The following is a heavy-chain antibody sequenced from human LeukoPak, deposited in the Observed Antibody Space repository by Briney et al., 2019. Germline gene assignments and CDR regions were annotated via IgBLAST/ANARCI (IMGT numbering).Heavy chain of an antibody. CDR1: GFIVSGNY. Sequence: PGGSLRLSCASSGFIVSGNYMSWVRQAPGKGLEWLSAIYSGTRTYYADSVKGRFTISRDNSKNTLFLQMKSLRAEDTAMYYCVRVQGKMETPEAFDIWGQGTMVTVSS. V-gene: IGHV3-53*01. J-gene: IGHJ3*02. CDR3: VRVQGKMETPEAFDI. CDR2: IYSGTRT. D-gene: IGHD1-1*01.